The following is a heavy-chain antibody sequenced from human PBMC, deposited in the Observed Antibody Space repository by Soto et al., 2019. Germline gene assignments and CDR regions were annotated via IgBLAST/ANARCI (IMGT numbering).Heavy chain of an antibody. V-gene: IGHV4-39*02. CDR1: GGSISSGTYY. Sequence: PSETLSLTCTVSGGSISSGTYYLGLIRQPPGKGLEWIGSLYYTGRTDYSPSLKSRVTISVDTSKNHFSLNLTSVTAADTAVYYCARRLARGVIGWFDPWGQGTLVTVSS. J-gene: IGHJ5*02. CDR2: LYYTGRT. CDR3: ARRLARGVIGWFDP. D-gene: IGHD3-10*01.